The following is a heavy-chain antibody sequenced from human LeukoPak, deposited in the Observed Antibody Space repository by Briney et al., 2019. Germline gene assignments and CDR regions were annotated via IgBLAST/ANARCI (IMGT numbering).Heavy chain of an antibody. CDR2: ISYDGSNK. V-gene: IGHV3-30-3*01. CDR3: AKDRASWYSYFDY. CDR1: GFTFSSYA. D-gene: IGHD6-13*01. Sequence: GGSLRLSCAASGFTFSSYAMHWVRQAPGKGLEWVAVISYDGSNKYYADSVKGRFTISRDNSKDTLYLQMNSLRAEDTAVYYCAKDRASWYSYFDYWGQGTLVTVSS. J-gene: IGHJ4*02.